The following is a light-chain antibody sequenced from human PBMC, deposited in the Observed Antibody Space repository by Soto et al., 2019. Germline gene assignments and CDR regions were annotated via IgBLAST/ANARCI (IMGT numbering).Light chain of an antibody. CDR1: QSLVYIDGNTY. CDR3: MQGKHWPHT. CDR2: KVS. V-gene: IGKV2-30*01. J-gene: IGKJ2*01. Sequence: DVVMTQSPLSLPVTLAQPASISCRSRQSLVYIDGNTYLTWFQQKPGKSPRRLIYKVSTRDSGVPGRFSGSGSGTDFTLKISSVEAEDVGVYYCMQGKHWPHTFGQGPKLDIK.